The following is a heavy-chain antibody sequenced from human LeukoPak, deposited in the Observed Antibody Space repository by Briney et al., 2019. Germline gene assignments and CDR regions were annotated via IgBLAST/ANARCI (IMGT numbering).Heavy chain of an antibody. CDR1: GGSISNYY. J-gene: IGHJ5*02. Sequence: SETLSLTCTVSGGSISNYYWGWIRQPPGKGLEWIGSIYYSGSTYYNPSLKSRVTISVDTSKNQFSLKLSSVTAADTAVYYCARDLRLLYSYGPENWFDPWGQGTLVTVSS. CDR2: IYYSGST. D-gene: IGHD5-18*01. CDR3: ARDLRLLYSYGPENWFDP. V-gene: IGHV4-39*07.